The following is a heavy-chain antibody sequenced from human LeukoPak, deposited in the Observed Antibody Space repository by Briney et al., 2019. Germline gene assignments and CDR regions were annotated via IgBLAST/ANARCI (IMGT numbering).Heavy chain of an antibody. CDR1: GYTFTGYY. Sequence: ASVKVSCKASGYTFTGYYMHWVRQAPGQGLEWMGWINPNSGGTNYAQKFQGRVTMTRDTSISAAYMELSRLRSDDTAVYYCARVHKRYCSSTSCYGYWGQGTLVTVSS. J-gene: IGHJ4*02. D-gene: IGHD2-2*01. V-gene: IGHV1-2*02. CDR2: INPNSGGT. CDR3: ARVHKRYCSSTSCYGY.